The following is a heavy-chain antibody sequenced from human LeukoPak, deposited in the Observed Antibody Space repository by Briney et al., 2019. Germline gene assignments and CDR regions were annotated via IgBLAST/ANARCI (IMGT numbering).Heavy chain of an antibody. V-gene: IGHV4-59*08. J-gene: IGHJ4*02. CDR2: IYYSGST. D-gene: IGHD3-22*01. CDR1: GGSISSYY. CDR3: ARSIPDYYDSSGYYSASFDY. Sequence: SETLSLTCTVSGGSISSYYWSWIRQPPGKGLEWIGYIYYSGSTNYNPSHKSRVTISVDTSKNQFSLKLSSATAADTAVYYCARSIPDYYDSSGYYSASFDYWGQGTLVTVSS.